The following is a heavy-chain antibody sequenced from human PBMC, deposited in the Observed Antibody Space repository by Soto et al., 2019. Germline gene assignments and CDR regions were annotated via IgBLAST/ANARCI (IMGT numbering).Heavy chain of an antibody. CDR2: IYPGDSDT. J-gene: IGHJ6*04. V-gene: IGHV5-51*01. CDR1: GYSFTSYW. Sequence: GESLTISCKGSGYSFTSYWIVWVRQMPGKGLECMGIIYPGDSDTRYSPSFQGQVTISADKSISTAYLQWSSLKASDTAMYYCARQSSSGWYGPEFYYYYGMDVWGKGNTVTVS. CDR3: ARQSSSGWYGPEFYYYYGMDV. D-gene: IGHD6-19*01.